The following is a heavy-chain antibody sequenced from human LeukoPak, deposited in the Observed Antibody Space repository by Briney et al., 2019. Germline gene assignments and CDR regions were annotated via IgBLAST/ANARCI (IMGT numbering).Heavy chain of an antibody. Sequence: SQTLSLTCTVSGGSTSSGSYYWSWIRQPAGKGLEWIGRIYTSGSTNYNPSLKSRVTISVDTSKNQFSLKLSSVTAADTAVYYCARGPLEWSGYYSSYYYYYMDVWGKGTTVTVSS. D-gene: IGHD3-3*01. CDR3: ARGPLEWSGYYSSYYYYYMDV. J-gene: IGHJ6*03. CDR2: IYTSGST. V-gene: IGHV4-61*02. CDR1: GGSTSSGSYY.